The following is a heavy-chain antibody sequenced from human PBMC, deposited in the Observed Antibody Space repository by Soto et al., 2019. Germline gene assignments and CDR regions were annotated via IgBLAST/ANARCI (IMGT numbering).Heavy chain of an antibody. CDR2: IIPIFGTA. Sequence: QVQLVQSGAEVKKPGSSVKVSCKASGGTFSSYAISWVRQAPGQGLEWMGGIIPIFGTANYAQKFHGRVKITSDESTSQAYMELSSLRSEDRDVYYGARGLSKGYCSVGSCYPYYYYGMDVWGQVTKVTVS. D-gene: IGHD2-15*01. J-gene: IGHJ6*02. CDR3: ARGLSKGYCSVGSCYPYYYYGMDV. V-gene: IGHV1-69*01. CDR1: GGTFSSYA.